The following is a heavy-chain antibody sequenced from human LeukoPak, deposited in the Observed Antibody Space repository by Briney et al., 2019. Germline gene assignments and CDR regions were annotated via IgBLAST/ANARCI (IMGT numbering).Heavy chain of an antibody. Sequence: GGSLRLSCAASGFTFSSYAMHWVRQAPGKGLEWVAVISYDGSNKYYADSVKGRFTIYRDNSKNTLYLQMNSLRAEDTAVYYCARDPATTLPYYYFGMDVWGQGTTVTVSS. J-gene: IGHJ6*02. CDR1: GFTFSSYA. CDR2: ISYDGSNK. V-gene: IGHV3-30-3*01. CDR3: ARDPATTLPYYYFGMDV. D-gene: IGHD1-14*01.